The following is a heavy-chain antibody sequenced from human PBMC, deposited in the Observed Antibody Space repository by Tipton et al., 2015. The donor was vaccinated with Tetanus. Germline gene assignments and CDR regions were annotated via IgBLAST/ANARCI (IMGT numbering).Heavy chain of an antibody. V-gene: IGHV4-39*01. J-gene: IGHJ6*02. D-gene: IGHD5-18*01. CDR3: ARHRLTGDTEYGMDV. Sequence: TLSLTCIVSGGSISSSSYYWGWIRQPPGKGLEWIGSIYYSGSTYYNPSLKSRVTISVDTSKNQFSLKLSSVTAAGTAVYYCARHRLTGDTEYGMDVWGQGTTVTVSS. CDR1: GGSISSSSYY. CDR2: IYYSGST.